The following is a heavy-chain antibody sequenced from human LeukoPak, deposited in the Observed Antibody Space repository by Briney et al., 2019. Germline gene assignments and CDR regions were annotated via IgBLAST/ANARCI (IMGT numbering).Heavy chain of an antibody. V-gene: IGHV1-2*06. Sequence: ASVNVSCKASGYTFTGYYMHWVRQAPGQGLEWMGRINPNSGGTNYAQKVQGRVTMTRDTSISTAYMELSRLRSDDTAVYYCARDLYCSGGSCRLYYFDYWGQGTLVTVSS. D-gene: IGHD2-15*01. CDR2: INPNSGGT. CDR1: GYTFTGYY. CDR3: ARDLYCSGGSCRLYYFDY. J-gene: IGHJ4*02.